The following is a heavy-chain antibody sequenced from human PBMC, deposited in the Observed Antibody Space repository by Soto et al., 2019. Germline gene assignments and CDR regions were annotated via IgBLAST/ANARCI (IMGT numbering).Heavy chain of an antibody. J-gene: IGHJ6*02. Sequence: GGSLRLSCAASGFTFSSYAMHWVRQAPGKGLEWVAVISYDGSNKYYAGSVQGRFTISRDNSKNTLYLQMNSLRAEDTAVYYCARGRQWLVLSYCGMDVWRQGTTVTVPS. V-gene: IGHV3-30-3*01. D-gene: IGHD6-19*01. CDR1: GFTFSSYA. CDR3: ARGRQWLVLSYCGMDV. CDR2: ISYDGSNK.